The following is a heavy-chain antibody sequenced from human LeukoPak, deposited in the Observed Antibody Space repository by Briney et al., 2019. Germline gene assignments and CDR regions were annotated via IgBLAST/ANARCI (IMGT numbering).Heavy chain of an antibody. CDR3: AKDGGLWVSAHWGDS. D-gene: IGHD7-27*01. V-gene: IGHV3-23*01. J-gene: IGHJ4*02. CDR1: GFTFSSYT. Sequence: PGGSLRLSCAASGFTFSSYTMSWVRQAPGKGLEWVSTITTSDGNTYYADSVNGRFTVSIDNSKNTLFLQMNSMRAEDSAVYYCAKDGGLWVSAHWGDSWGRGTLVTVSS. CDR2: ITTSDGNT.